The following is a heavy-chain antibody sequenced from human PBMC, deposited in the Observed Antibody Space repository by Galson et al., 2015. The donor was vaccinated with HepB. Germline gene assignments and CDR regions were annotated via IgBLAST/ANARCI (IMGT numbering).Heavy chain of an antibody. V-gene: IGHV3-7*01. D-gene: IGHD1-26*01. CDR1: GFTYSNYY. CDR3: ARTVGPIAFDV. J-gene: IGHJ3*01. CDR2: IKKDGSET. Sequence: SLRLSCAASGFTYSNYYMSWIRQAPGKGLEWVANIKKDGSETYYADSVKGRFIISRDNAKNLLYLQMDSLNAEDTAMYYCARTVGPIAFDVWGQGTMVTVSS.